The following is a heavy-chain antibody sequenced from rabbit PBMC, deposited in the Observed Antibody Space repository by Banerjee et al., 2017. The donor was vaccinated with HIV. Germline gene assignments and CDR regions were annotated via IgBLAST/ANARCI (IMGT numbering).Heavy chain of an antibody. Sequence: QEQLVESGGGLVKPEGSLTLTCKASGFSFSNKYVMCWVRQAPGKGLEWIAYIYTGSSGSTYYATWAKGRFTISRTSSTTVALQMTSLTAADTATYFCARDLSTSGWSDFALWGQGTLVTVS. V-gene: IGHV1S45*01. CDR3: ARDLSTSGWSDFAL. D-gene: IGHD4-1*01. J-gene: IGHJ3*01. CDR1: GFSFSNKYV. CDR2: IYTGSSGST.